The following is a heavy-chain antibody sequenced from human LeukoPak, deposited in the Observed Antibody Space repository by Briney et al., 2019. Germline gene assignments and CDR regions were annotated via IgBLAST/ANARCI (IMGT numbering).Heavy chain of an antibody. CDR1: GGTFSSYA. V-gene: IGHV1-69*05. CDR3: ARGTRRYCSGGSCYSG. Sequence: SVKVSCKASGGTFSSYAISWVRQAPGQGLEWMGRIIPIFGTANYAQKFQGRVTITTDKSTSTAYMELSSLRSEDTAVYYCARGTRRYCSGGSCYSGWGQGTLVTVSS. J-gene: IGHJ4*02. CDR2: IIPIFGTA. D-gene: IGHD2-15*01.